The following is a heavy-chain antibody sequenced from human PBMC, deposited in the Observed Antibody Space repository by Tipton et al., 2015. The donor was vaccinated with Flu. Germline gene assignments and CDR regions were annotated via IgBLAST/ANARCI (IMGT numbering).Heavy chain of an antibody. Sequence: QLVQSGGGVVQPGRSLRLSCAASGFTFSSYGMHWVRQAPGKGLGWVAVISYDGSNKYYADSVKGRFTISRDNSKNTLYLQMNSLRAEDTAVYYRAKVGEMEPVPATATPFDYWGQGTLVTVSS. D-gene: IGHD2-2*01. J-gene: IGHJ4*02. V-gene: IGHV3-30*18. CDR2: ISYDGSNK. CDR1: GFTFSSYG. CDR3: AKVGEMEPVPATATPFDY.